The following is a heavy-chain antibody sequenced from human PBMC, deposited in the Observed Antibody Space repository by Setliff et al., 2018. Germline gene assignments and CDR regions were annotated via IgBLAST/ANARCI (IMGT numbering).Heavy chain of an antibody. CDR3: AKDVVGYSSTWPKRDYFDS. CDR1: GFTFNTYA. J-gene: IGHJ4*02. Sequence: GESLTISCAASGFTFNTYAMSWVRQPPGKGLEWVSSISDTAIGIYYTGSVRGRFTISRDNSKKILFLQMNRLRVEDTAIYYCAKDVVGYSSTWPKRDYFDSWGQGTLVTVSS. CDR2: ISDTAIGI. D-gene: IGHD6-13*01. V-gene: IGHV3-23*01.